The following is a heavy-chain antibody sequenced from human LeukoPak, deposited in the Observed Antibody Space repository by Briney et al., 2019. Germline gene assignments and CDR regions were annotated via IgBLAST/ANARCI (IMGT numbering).Heavy chain of an antibody. D-gene: IGHD6-19*01. CDR2: ISYDGSNK. CDR1: GFTFSSYA. Sequence: PGGSLRLSCAASGFTFSSYAMHWVRQAPGKGLEWVAVISYDGSNKYYADSVKGRFTISRDNSKNTLYLQMNSLRAEDTAVYYCARTVAGPYYYYGMDVWGQGTTVTVSS. CDR3: ARTVAGPYYYYGMDV. V-gene: IGHV3-30*04. J-gene: IGHJ6*02.